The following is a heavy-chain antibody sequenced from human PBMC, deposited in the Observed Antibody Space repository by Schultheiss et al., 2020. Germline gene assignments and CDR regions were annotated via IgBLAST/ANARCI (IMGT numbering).Heavy chain of an antibody. CDR2: IYYSGTT. V-gene: IGHV4-59*12. CDR1: GGSISSYY. CDR3: ARKASYFDY. J-gene: IGHJ4*02. Sequence: SQTLSLTCTVSGGSISSYYWSWIRQPPGKGLEWIGSIYYSGTTYYNPSLKSRVTISVDTSKNQFSLKLTSVIAADTAVYYCARKASYFDYWGQGILVTVSS.